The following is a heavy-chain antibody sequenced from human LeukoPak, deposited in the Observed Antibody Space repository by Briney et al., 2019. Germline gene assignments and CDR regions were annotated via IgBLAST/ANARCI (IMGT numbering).Heavy chain of an antibody. CDR1: GFTFSSYG. CDR3: ARDGSTAAFDI. CDR2: TSYDGSDK. J-gene: IGHJ3*02. D-gene: IGHD2-2*01. Sequence: GGSLRLSCAASGFTFSSYGMHWVRQAPGKGLEWVAATSYDGSDKYYADSVKGRFTISRDNSKNTLFLQMNSLRDEDTAVYYCARDGSTAAFDIWGQGTMVTVSS. V-gene: IGHV3-30*03.